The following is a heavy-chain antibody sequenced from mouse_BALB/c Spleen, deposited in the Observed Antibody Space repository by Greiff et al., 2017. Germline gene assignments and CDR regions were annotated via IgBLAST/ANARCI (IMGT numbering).Heavy chain of an antibody. CDR2: IDTSDSYT. CDR3: ARPYYYGSSYAMDY. CDR1: GYTFTDYW. V-gene: IGHV1-69*01. J-gene: IGHJ4*01. Sequence: QVQLKQPGAELVMPGASVKMSCKASGYTFTDYWMHWVKQRPGQGLEWIGAIDTSDSYTSYNQKFKGKATLTVDESSSTAYMQLSSLTSEDSAVYYCARPYYYGSSYAMDYWGQGTSVTVSS. D-gene: IGHD1-1*01.